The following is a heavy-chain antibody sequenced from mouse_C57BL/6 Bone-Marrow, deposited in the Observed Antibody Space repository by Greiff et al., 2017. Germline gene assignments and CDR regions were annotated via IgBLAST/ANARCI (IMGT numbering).Heavy chain of an antibody. CDR1: GYTFTDYE. Sequence: QVQLQQSGAELVRPGASVTLSCKASGYTFTDYEMHWVKQTPVHGLEWIGAIDPETGGTAYNQKFKGKAILTADKSSSTAYMELRSLTSEDSAVYYCTRAPFYYGSSYKDYWGQGTTLTVSS. J-gene: IGHJ2*01. CDR3: TRAPFYYGSSYKDY. CDR2: IDPETGGT. V-gene: IGHV1-15*01. D-gene: IGHD1-1*01.